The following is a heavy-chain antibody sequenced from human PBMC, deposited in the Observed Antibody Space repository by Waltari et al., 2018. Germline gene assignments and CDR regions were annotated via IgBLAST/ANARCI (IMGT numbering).Heavy chain of an antibody. CDR3: ARDKLGPDY. Sequence: QVQLVESGGGVVQPGRSLRLSCAASGFTFSSYGMHWVRQAPGRGLDWVAIIWVDGSNTLYADSVKGRFTISRDNSKNTLYLQMDSLRAEDTAVYYCARDKLGPDYWGQGTLVTVSS. J-gene: IGHJ4*02. V-gene: IGHV3-33*01. CDR1: GFTFSSYG. D-gene: IGHD3-16*01. CDR2: IWVDGSNT.